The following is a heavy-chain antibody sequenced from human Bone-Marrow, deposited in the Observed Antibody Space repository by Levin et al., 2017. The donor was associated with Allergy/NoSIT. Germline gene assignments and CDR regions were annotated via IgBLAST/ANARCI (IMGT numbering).Heavy chain of an antibody. CDR1: GFPFSDFW. D-gene: IGHD4-11*01. V-gene: IGHV3-7*01. CDR2: IKEDGSEK. CDR3: ATVTVYDAFDI. J-gene: IGHJ3*02. Sequence: SCAASGFPFSDFWMSWVRQAPGKGLEWVANIKEDGSEKYYVDSVKGRFTISRDNAKNSLYLQMNSLRAEDTAVYYCATVTVYDAFDIWGQGTMVIVSS.